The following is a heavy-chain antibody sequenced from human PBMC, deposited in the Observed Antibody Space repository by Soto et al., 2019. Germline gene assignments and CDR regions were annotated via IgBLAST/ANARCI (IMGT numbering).Heavy chain of an antibody. Sequence: ASVKVSCKASGGTFSTYTIIWVRQAPGQGLEWMGRILPMLDITNSAQRFQGRVTITADKSTSTAYMELSSLKSEDTAVYYCARGRIMITFGGAIVIDYWGQGSLVTVSS. CDR3: ARGRIMITFGGAIVIDY. D-gene: IGHD3-16*02. V-gene: IGHV1-69*02. CDR1: GGTFSTYT. CDR2: ILPMLDIT. J-gene: IGHJ4*02.